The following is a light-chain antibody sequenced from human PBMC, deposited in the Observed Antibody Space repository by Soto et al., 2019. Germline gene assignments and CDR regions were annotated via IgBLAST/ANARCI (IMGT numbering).Light chain of an antibody. CDR3: QQYKTYSWT. J-gene: IGKJ1*01. CDR1: QNIDSG. V-gene: IGKV1-5*03. Sequence: DIQMTQSPSTLSASVGDRVNITCRVSQNIDSGLAWYQQKPGKAPVLLIHEASSLEGGVPSRFSGSGSGTDFTLSISSLQPDDFATYYCQQYKTYSWTFGQGTKVEI. CDR2: EAS.